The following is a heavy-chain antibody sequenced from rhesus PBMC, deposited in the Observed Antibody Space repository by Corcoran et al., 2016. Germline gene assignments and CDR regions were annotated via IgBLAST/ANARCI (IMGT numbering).Heavy chain of an antibody. CDR2: ISGSSGST. D-gene: IGHD3-9*01. V-gene: IGHV4-65*01. J-gene: IGHJ6*01. CDR1: GGSVSSSNW. CDR3: ARRYYEDDYGYYSYYGLDS. Sequence: QVQLHESGPGLVKPSETLSLTCAVPGGSVSSSNWWCWLRQPPGKGLEWIGYISGSSGSTYYNPSLKSRVTISTDTSKNQFSLKLGSVTAADTAVYYCARRYYEDDYGYYSYYGLDSWGQGVVVTVSS.